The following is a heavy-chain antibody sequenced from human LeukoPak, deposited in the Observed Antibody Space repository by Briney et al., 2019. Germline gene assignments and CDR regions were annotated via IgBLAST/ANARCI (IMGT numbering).Heavy chain of an antibody. D-gene: IGHD6-13*01. CDR1: GFTFSSYS. CDR3: ASRIAAAGFDY. J-gene: IGHJ4*02. Sequence: GGSLRLSCAASGFTFSSYSMNWVRQAPGKGLEWVSYISSSSSTIYYADSVKGRFTISRDNAKNSLYLQMNSLRAEGTAVYYCASRIAAAGFDYWGQGTLVTVSS. CDR2: ISSSSSTI. V-gene: IGHV3-48*04.